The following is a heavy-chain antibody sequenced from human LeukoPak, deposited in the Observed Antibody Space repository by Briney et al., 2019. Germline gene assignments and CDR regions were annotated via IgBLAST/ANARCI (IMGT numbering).Heavy chain of an antibody. D-gene: IGHD3-10*01. Sequence: SETLSLTCTVSGGSIRSSSYYWGWIRQPPGKGLEWIGSIYYSGSTYYNPSLKSRVTISVDTSKNQFSLKLSSVTAADTAVYYCARHASTIGGFDYWGQGTLVTVSP. CDR2: IYYSGST. V-gene: IGHV4-39*01. J-gene: IGHJ4*02. CDR3: ARHASTIGGFDY. CDR1: GGSIRSSSYY.